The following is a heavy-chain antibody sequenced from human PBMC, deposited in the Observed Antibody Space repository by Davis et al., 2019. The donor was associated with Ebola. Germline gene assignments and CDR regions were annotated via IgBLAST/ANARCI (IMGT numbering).Heavy chain of an antibody. Sequence: MPSETLSLTCAVSGGSISSSNWWSWVRQPPGKGLEWIGYIYYSGSTNYNPSLKSRVTISVDTSKNQFSLKLSSVTAADTAVYYCARASAIFGVVTRWGQGTTVTVSS. V-gene: IGHV4-4*02. CDR1: GGSISSSNW. CDR3: ARASAIFGVVTR. D-gene: IGHD3-3*01. CDR2: IYYSGST. J-gene: IGHJ6*02.